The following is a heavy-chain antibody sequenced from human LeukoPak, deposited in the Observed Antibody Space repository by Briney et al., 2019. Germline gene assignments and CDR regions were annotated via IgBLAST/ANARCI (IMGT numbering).Heavy chain of an antibody. V-gene: IGHV3-7*04. CDR3: ARKMKTGDRVGTFDI. J-gene: IGHJ3*02. D-gene: IGHD1-1*01. CDR2: INQDGSQK. Sequence: PGGSLRLSCAASGFTFSNYWMSWVRQAPGKGLEWVASINQDGSQKYYVDSVKGRFTISRDNAKNSLYLQMNSLTAEDTAVYYCARKMKTGDRVGTFDIWGQGTMVTVSS. CDR1: GFTFSNYW.